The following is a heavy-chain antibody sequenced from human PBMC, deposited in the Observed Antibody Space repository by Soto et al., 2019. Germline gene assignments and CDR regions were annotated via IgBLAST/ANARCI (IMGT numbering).Heavy chain of an antibody. D-gene: IGHD1-26*01. V-gene: IGHV3-74*01. CDR3: ARRGPLRRLAY. Sequence: EVQLVESGGGLVQPGGSLRLSCAASGFTFSSYWMHWVRQAPGKGLVWVSRINHDESSSTYLDSVRGRFTISRDNAKNTLYLQMNSLRAEDTAVYGCARRGPLRRLAYWGQGTLVSVSS. J-gene: IGHJ4*02. CDR1: GFTFSSYW. CDR2: INHDESSS.